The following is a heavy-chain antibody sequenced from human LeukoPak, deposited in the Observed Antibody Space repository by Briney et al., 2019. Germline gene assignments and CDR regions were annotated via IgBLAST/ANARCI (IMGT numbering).Heavy chain of an antibody. V-gene: IGHV4-59*08. CDR2: IYYSGST. CDR1: GGSISSYY. D-gene: IGHD3-10*01. CDR3: ARLELSYYYGMDV. Sequence: PSDTLSLTCTVSGGSISSYYCSWIRQPPGKGLEWIGYIYYSGSTNYNPTLKRRVTISVDTSTNQFSLKLSSVTAADTAVYYCARLELSYYYGMDVWGQGTTVTVSS. J-gene: IGHJ6*02.